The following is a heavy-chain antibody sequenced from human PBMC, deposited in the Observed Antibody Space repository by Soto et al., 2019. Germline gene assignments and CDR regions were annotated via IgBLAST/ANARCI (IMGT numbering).Heavy chain of an antibody. CDR2: ISGSGGST. J-gene: IGHJ4*02. Sequence: EVQLLESGEGLVQPGGSLRLSCAASGFTFSSYAMSWVRQAPGKGLEWVSAISGSGGSTYYADSVKGRFTISRDNSKNTLYLQMNSLRAEDTAVYYCAKDEVGFGELFPFDYWVQGTLVTVSS. D-gene: IGHD3-10*01. CDR1: GFTFSSYA. CDR3: AKDEVGFGELFPFDY. V-gene: IGHV3-23*01.